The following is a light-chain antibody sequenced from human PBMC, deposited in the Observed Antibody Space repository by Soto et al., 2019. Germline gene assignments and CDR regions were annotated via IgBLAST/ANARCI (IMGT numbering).Light chain of an antibody. CDR3: SSYTSSSTYV. J-gene: IGLJ1*01. Sequence: LIQPASVSGSPGQSITISCTGSSSDVGSYNYVSWYQHHPGKAPKVMIFDVANRPSGVSDRFSASKSANTASLTISGLQAEDEAEYYCSSYTSSSTYVFGTGTKVTVL. V-gene: IGLV2-14*03. CDR1: SSDVGSYNY. CDR2: DVA.